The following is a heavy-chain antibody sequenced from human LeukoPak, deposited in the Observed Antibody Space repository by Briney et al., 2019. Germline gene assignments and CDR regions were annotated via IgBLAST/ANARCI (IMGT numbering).Heavy chain of an antibody. J-gene: IGHJ5*02. CDR1: GGTFSSYA. CDR3: ARVQYSSSWYRFSWFDP. D-gene: IGHD6-13*01. CDR2: IIPSFGTA. V-gene: IGHV1-69*01. Sequence: SVNVSCKASGGTFSSYAISWVRQAPGQGLEWMGGIIPSFGTANYAQKFQGRVTITADESRSTAYRELSSLRSEDTAVYYCARVQYSSSWYRFSWFDPWGQGTLVTVSS.